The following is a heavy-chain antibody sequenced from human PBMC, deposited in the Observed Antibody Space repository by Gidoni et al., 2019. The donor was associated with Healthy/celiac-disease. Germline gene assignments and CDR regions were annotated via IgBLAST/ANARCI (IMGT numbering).Heavy chain of an antibody. CDR3: ARSGIEQWLVNNAFDI. Sequence: QVQLVESGGGLVKPGGSLRLSCAASGFTFSDYYMSWIRQAPGKGLEWVSYISSSSSYTNYADSVKGRFTISRDNAKNSLYLQMNSLRTEDTAVYYCARSGIEQWLVNNAFDIWGQGTMVTVSS. CDR2: ISSSSSYT. D-gene: IGHD6-19*01. V-gene: IGHV3-11*06. CDR1: GFTFSDYY. J-gene: IGHJ3*02.